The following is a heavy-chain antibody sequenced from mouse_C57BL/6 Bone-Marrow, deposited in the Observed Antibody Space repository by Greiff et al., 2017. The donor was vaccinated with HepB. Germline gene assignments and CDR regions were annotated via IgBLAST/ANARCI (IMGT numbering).Heavy chain of an antibody. Sequence: QVQLQQSGAELVKPGASVKISCKASGYAFSSYWMNWVKQRPGKGLEWIGQIYPGDGDTNYNGKFKGKAYMQLSSLTSEDSAVYFCAKLLRLVEGYAMDYWGQGTSVTVSS. CDR2: IYPGDGDT. J-gene: IGHJ4*01. CDR3: AKLLRLVEGYAMDY. CDR1: GYAFSSYW. D-gene: IGHD1-1*01. V-gene: IGHV1-80*01.